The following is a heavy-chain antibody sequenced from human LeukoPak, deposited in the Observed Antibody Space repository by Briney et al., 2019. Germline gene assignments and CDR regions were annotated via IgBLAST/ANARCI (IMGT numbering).Heavy chain of an antibody. CDR1: GSTFTSYY. CDR3: ARVGLGYDFWGAGRDYYYYMDV. J-gene: IGHJ6*03. CDR2: INPSGGST. V-gene: IGHV1-46*01. Sequence: GASVTVSCKASGSTFTSYYMHWVRQAPGQGLEWMGIINPSGGSTSYAQKFQGRVTMTRDTSTSTVYMELSSLRSEDTAVYYCARVGLGYDFWGAGRDYYYYMDVWGKGTTVTVSS. D-gene: IGHD3-3*01.